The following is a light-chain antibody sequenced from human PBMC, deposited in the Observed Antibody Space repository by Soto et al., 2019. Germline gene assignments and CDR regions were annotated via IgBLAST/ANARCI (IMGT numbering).Light chain of an antibody. CDR3: SSYTSSSTFP. V-gene: IGLV2-14*01. Sequence: QSVLTQPASVSGSPGQSITISCTGTSSDVGGYNYASWYQQHPGKAPKLMIYEVSNRPSGVSNRFSGSKSGNTASLTISGLQAEDEADYYCSSYTSSSTFPFGTGTKVTVL. CDR1: SSDVGGYNY. J-gene: IGLJ1*01. CDR2: EVS.